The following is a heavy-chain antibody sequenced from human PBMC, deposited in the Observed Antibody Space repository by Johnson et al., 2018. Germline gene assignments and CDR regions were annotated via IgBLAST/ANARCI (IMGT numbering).Heavy chain of an antibody. CDR2: ISYDGSNE. CDR3: ARDARTGGGYYGMDV. J-gene: IGHJ6*02. CDR1: GFTFSSYG. Sequence: QVQLVQSGGGVVQPGRSLRLSCAASGFTFSSYGMHWVRQAPGKGLEWVAVISYDGSNEYYADSVRGRFTITRDNSKNTLYLQMNSLRAEDTAVCYCARDARTGGGYYGMDVWGQGTTVTVSS. D-gene: IGHD4-23*01. V-gene: IGHV3-30*03.